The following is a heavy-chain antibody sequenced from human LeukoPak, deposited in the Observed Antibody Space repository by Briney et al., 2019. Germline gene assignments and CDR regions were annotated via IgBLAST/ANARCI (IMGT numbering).Heavy chain of an antibody. CDR3: ARLGQYYDFWSGYYKNWFDP. D-gene: IGHD3-3*01. Sequence: ASVKVSCKASGYTFTSYDINWVRQAAGQGVEWMGWMNPNSGNTGYAQKFQGRVTITRNTSISTAYMELSSLRSEDTAVYYCARLGQYYDFWSGYYKNWFDPWGQGTLVTVSS. CDR1: GYTFTSYD. V-gene: IGHV1-8*01. J-gene: IGHJ5*02. CDR2: MNPNSGNT.